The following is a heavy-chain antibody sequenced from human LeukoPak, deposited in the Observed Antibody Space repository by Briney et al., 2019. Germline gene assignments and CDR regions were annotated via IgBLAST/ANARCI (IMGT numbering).Heavy chain of an antibody. CDR2: LYSGGGT. D-gene: IGHD6-19*01. Sequence: PGGTLRLSCAASGFIVSNNYMTWVRQALGKGLERVSTLYSGGGTFYADSVKGRFTISRDNSKNTLDLHMSSLRAEDTAVYYCARAGGLPIAVAPIDCWGQGTLVTVSS. V-gene: IGHV3-53*01. CDR1: GFIVSNNY. J-gene: IGHJ4*02. CDR3: ARAGGLPIAVAPIDC.